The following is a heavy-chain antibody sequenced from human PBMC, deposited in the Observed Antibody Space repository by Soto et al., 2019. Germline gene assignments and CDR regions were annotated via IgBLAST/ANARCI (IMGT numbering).Heavy chain of an antibody. J-gene: IGHJ4*02. CDR3: TEVELQFDS. Sequence: GGSLRLSWVTSGFIFGDYSLTWARQAPGKGLEWVGFIRSNSYGGTAKYASSVKGRFTISRDDSAGIAYLQMNSLKTEDTAVYYCTEVELQFDSWGTGTLVTVSS. CDR2: IRSNSYGGTA. V-gene: IGHV3-49*04. D-gene: IGHD1-7*01. CDR1: GFIFGDYS.